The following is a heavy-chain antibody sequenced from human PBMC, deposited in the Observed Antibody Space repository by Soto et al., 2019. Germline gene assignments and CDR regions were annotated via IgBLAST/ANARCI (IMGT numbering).Heavy chain of an antibody. J-gene: IGHJ3*02. CDR3: AKDVHYYDSSGYPLGAFDI. V-gene: IGHV3-23*01. CDR1: GFTFSSYA. Sequence: EVQLLESGGGLVQPGGSLRLSCAASGFTFSSYAMSWVRQAPGKGLEWVSAISGSGGSTYYADSVKGRFTISRDNSKNTLYLPMNSLRAEDTAVYYCAKDVHYYDSSGYPLGAFDIWGPGTMVTVSS. D-gene: IGHD3-22*01. CDR2: ISGSGGST.